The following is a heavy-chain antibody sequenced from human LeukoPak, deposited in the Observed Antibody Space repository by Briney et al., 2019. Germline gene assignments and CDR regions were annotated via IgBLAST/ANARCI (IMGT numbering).Heavy chain of an antibody. CDR3: AKSITMIVVVITSFDY. CDR2: ISGSGGST. J-gene: IGHJ4*02. V-gene: IGHV3-23*01. CDR1: GFTFSSYA. D-gene: IGHD3-22*01. Sequence: GGSLRLSCAASGFTFSSYAMSWVRQAPGKGLEWVSAISGSGGSTYYADSVKGRFTVSRDNSKNTLYLQMNSLRAEDTAVYYCAKSITMIVVVITSFDYWGQGTLVTVSS.